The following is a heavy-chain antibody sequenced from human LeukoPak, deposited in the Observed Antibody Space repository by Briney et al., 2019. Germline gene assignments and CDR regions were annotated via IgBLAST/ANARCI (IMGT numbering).Heavy chain of an antibody. CDR1: GYSFTSYW. Sequence: GESLKISCKGSGYSFTSYWLGWVRQMPGKGLEWMGVIYPGDSDITYSPSFQGQVTISADKSVSTAYLHWSSLKASDTAIYYCARHLSSISSCPNYWGQGTLVTVSS. V-gene: IGHV5-51*01. D-gene: IGHD2-2*01. CDR3: ARHLSSISSCPNY. J-gene: IGHJ4*02. CDR2: IYPGDSDI.